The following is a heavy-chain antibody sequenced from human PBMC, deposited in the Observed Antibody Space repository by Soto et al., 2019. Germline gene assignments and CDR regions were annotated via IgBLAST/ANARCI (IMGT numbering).Heavy chain of an antibody. J-gene: IGHJ6*03. D-gene: IGHD3-16*01. V-gene: IGHV4-59*01. Sequence: SETLSLTCTVSGGSISSYYWSWIRQPPGKGLEWIGYIYYSGSTNYNPSLKSRVTISVDTSKNQFSLKLSSVTAADTAVYYCARSPAAWGWKPEGYYYYMDVWGKGTTVTVSS. CDR3: ARSPAAWGWKPEGYYYYMDV. CDR1: GGSISSYY. CDR2: IYYSGST.